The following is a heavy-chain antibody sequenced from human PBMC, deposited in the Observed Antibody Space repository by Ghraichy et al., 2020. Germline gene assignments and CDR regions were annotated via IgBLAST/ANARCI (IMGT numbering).Heavy chain of an antibody. CDR3: ARDFSGSFYHYFEY. V-gene: IGHV4-4*02. D-gene: IGHD1-26*01. CDR1: GASISSSQW. J-gene: IGHJ4*02. CDR2: IYHSGSA. Sequence: SETLSLTCAVSGASISSSQWWSWVRQPPGKGLEWIGEIYHSGSANYNSSLKSRVTISVDKSMNQFSLHLNSVTAADTAVYYFARDFSGSFYHYFEYWGQGILVTVSS.